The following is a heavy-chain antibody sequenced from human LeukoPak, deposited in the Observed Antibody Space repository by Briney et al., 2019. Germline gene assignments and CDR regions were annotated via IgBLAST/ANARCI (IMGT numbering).Heavy chain of an antibody. V-gene: IGHV4-59*11. CDR1: GGSISSHY. Sequence: SETLSLTCAVSGGSISSHYWSWLRQPPGEGLEWIAYIHYTGRTNYNPSLKGRVTISVDTSNSQFSLNLNSVTAADTAVHYCARGAGWYDYWGQGTLVTVSS. CDR3: ARGAGWYDY. J-gene: IGHJ4*02. CDR2: IHYTGRT. D-gene: IGHD6-19*01.